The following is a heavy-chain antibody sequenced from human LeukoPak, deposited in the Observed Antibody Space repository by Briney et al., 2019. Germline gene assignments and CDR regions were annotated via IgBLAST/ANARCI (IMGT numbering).Heavy chain of an antibody. V-gene: IGHV4-34*01. CDR1: GGSISGYY. J-gene: IGHJ4*02. CDR3: VRRGYSYGS. D-gene: IGHD5-18*01. CDR2: INHSGNT. Sequence: SETLSLTCTVSGGSISGYYWTWIRQPPGKGLEWIGEINHSGNTNYNPSLKSRVTISVDTSKNQFSLKLSSVTAADTAVYYCVRRGYSYGSWGQGTLVTVSS.